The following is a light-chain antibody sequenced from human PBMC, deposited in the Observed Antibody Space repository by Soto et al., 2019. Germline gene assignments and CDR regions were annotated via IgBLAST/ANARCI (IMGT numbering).Light chain of an antibody. Sequence: QSALPQPASVSGSPGQSITITCNGTSSDVGGYNFVSWHQHHPGKAPKLMIYDVNKRPSGVPDRFSGSKSGNTASLTISGLQAEDEADYFCCSYARSYTLVFGTGTQVTV. J-gene: IGLJ1*01. V-gene: IGLV2-11*01. CDR2: DVN. CDR3: CSYARSYTLV. CDR1: SSDVGGYNF.